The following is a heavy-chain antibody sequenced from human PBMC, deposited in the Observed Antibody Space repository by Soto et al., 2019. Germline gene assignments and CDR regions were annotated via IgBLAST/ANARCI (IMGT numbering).Heavy chain of an antibody. CDR1: GYTFTSYG. D-gene: IGHD3-3*01. V-gene: IGHV1-18*01. Sequence: GASVKVSCKASGYTFTSYGISWVRQAPGQGLEWMGWISAYNGNTNYAQKLQGRVTMTTDTSTSTAYMELRSLRSDDTAVYYCARDLVWSGYWASYYGMDVWGQGTTVTVSS. CDR2: ISAYNGNT. J-gene: IGHJ6*02. CDR3: ARDLVWSGYWASYYGMDV.